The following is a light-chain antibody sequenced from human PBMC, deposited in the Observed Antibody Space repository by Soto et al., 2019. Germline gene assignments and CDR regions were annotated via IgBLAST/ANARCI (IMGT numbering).Light chain of an antibody. J-gene: IGKJ2*01. CDR1: QSVSSSY. V-gene: IGKV3-20*01. Sequence: EIVLTQSPGTLSLSPGERATLSCRASQSVSSSYLAWYQQKPGQAPRLLIYGASIRAPGIPDRFSGSGSGTDFTLTISRLEPEDFAVYYCLQYGSSPYTFGQGTKLEIK. CDR3: LQYGSSPYT. CDR2: GAS.